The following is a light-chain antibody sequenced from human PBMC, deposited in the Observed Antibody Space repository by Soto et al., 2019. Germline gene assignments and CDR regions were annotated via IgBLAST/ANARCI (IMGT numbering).Light chain of an antibody. J-gene: IGLJ2*01. Sequence: QSALTQPASVSGSPGQSITISCTGTSSDVGGYNYVSWYQQHPGKAPKLMIYDVSNRPSGVSNRFSGSKSGNTASLTISGLQPEDEADYHCSSYRSSSTYVVFGGGTKLTVL. CDR3: SSYRSSSTYVV. CDR2: DVS. V-gene: IGLV2-14*01. CDR1: SSDVGGYNY.